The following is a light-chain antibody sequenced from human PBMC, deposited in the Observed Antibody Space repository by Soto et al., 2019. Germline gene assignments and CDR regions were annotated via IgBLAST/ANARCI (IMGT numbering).Light chain of an antibody. CDR2: DAS. Sequence: IRISKSASSVSASVGDRVTITCRASQGIRNDLGWYQQKPGKAPKLLIYDASSLQSGVPPRFSGSGSGTEFTLTIRSLQPDDIATYYCQQYSSYSAWTFGEGTKVDI. CDR3: QQYSSYSAWT. CDR1: QGIRND. J-gene: IGKJ1*01. V-gene: IGKV1-17*01.